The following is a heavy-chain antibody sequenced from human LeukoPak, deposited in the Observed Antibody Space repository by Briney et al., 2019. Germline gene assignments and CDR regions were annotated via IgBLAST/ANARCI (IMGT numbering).Heavy chain of an antibody. CDR1: GFTFSSYE. CDR3: ARDLNYDSSGYYRRGNRECRCYFDY. Sequence: GGSLRLSCAASGFTFSSYEMNWVRQAPGKGLEWVSYISSSGGAIYYADSVKGRFTISRDNAKNSLYLQMNSLRAEDTAVYYCARDLNYDSSGYYRRGNRECRCYFDYWGQGTLVTVSS. CDR2: ISSSGGAI. D-gene: IGHD3-22*01. J-gene: IGHJ4*02. V-gene: IGHV3-48*03.